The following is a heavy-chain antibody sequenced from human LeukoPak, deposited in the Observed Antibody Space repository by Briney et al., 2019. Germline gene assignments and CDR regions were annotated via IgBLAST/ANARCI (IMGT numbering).Heavy chain of an antibody. CDR3: ASGRGLYSFYAFDI. V-gene: IGHV4-59*01. Sequence: SETLSLTCTVSGGSISSYYWSWIRQPPGKGQEWIGYIYYSGNTDYSPSLRSRVTISVDTSKSQFSLKLSSVTAADTAVYYCASGRGLYSFYAFDIWGQGTMVTVSS. D-gene: IGHD5-18*01. CDR2: IYYSGNT. J-gene: IGHJ3*02. CDR1: GGSISSYY.